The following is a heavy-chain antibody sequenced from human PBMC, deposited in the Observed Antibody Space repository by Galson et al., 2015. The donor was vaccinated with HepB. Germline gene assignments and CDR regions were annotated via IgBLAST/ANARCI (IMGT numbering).Heavy chain of an antibody. V-gene: IGHV1-2*06. CDR2: INPNSGGT. J-gene: IGHJ4*02. D-gene: IGHD3-16*02. Sequence: SVKVSCKASGYTFTGYYMHWVRQAPGQGLEWMGRINPNSGGTNYAQRFQGRVTMTRDTSISTAYMELSRLRSDDTAVYYCAVHLGELSLRGWGQGTLVTVSS. CDR1: GYTFTGYY. CDR3: AVHLGELSLRG.